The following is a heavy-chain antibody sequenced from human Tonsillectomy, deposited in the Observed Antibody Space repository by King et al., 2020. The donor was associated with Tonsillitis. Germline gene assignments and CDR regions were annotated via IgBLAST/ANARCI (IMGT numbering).Heavy chain of an antibody. V-gene: IGHV3-30-3*01. CDR2: ISYDGSNK. J-gene: IGHJ6*03. CDR1: GFTFSIYA. CDR3: ASDHYNYYYMDV. Sequence: VQLVESGGGVVQPGRSLRLSCAASGFTFSIYAMHWVRQAPGKGLEWVAVISYDGSNKYYADSVRGRITISRDNSKNTLYLEMNSLRAEDTAVYYCASDHYNYYYMDVWGKGTTVTVSS.